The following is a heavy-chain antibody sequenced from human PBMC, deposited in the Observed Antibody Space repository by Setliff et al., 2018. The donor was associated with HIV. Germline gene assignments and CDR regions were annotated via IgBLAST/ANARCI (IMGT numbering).Heavy chain of an antibody. V-gene: IGHV5-51*01. Sequence: GESLKISCKASGYTFTDCWIGWVRQMPGKGLEWMGVIYPGDSDTRYNPSFQGQVAISADKSTSTAYLQWSSLKASDTAMYYCARRLYSSEAFDPWGQGTLVTVSS. CDR3: ARRLYSSEAFDP. CDR2: IYPGDSDT. J-gene: IGHJ5*02. CDR1: GYTFTDCW. D-gene: IGHD6-25*01.